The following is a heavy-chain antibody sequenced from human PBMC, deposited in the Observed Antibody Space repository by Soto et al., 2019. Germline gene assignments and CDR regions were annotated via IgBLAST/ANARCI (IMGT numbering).Heavy chain of an antibody. Sequence: EVQLVESGGGLVQPGASLRLSCAASGFTFSSYWMHWVRQAPGKGLVWVSRINSDGSSTSYAGSVKSRFTISRDNAKNTLNLQMNSLRAEDTAVYYCVRTSLVVAAATREDYWGQGTLVTVSS. V-gene: IGHV3-74*01. D-gene: IGHD2-15*01. CDR1: GFTFSSYW. CDR2: INSDGSST. CDR3: VRTSLVVAAATREDY. J-gene: IGHJ4*02.